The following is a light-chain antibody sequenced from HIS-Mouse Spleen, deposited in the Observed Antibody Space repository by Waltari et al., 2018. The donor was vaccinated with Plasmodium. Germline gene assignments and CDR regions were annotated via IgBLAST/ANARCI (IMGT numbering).Light chain of an antibody. CDR2: DVS. V-gene: IGLV2-11*01. CDR1: SSCVGGYNY. J-gene: IGLJ1*01. Sequence: QSALTQPRSVSGSPGQSVTISCTGTSSCVGGYNYVPWYQQHPGKAPKLMIYDVSKRPSGVPDRFSGSKSGNTASLTISGLQAEDEADYYCCSYAGSYTYVFGTGTKVTVL. CDR3: CSYAGSYTYV.